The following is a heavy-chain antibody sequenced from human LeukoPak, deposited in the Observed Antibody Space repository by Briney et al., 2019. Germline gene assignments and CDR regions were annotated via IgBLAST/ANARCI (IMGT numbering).Heavy chain of an antibody. V-gene: IGHV3-21*04. J-gene: IGHJ2*01. CDR2: ITSSSSYV. CDR3: AKNWGSFSWYFDL. CDR1: GFTFSSYN. D-gene: IGHD2/OR15-2a*01. Sequence: PGGSLRLSCEASGFTFSSYNMNWVRQAPGKRLEWVSSITSSSSYVFYADSVKGRFTISRDNAKNSLYLQMNSLRAEDTALYYCAKNWGSFSWYFDLWGRGTLVTVSS.